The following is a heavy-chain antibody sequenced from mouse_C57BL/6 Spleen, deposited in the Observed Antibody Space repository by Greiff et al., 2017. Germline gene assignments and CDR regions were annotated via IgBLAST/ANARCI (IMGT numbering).Heavy chain of an antibody. V-gene: IGHV10-1*01. CDR1: GFTFNTYA. CDR3: VRRRAMDY. J-gene: IGHJ4*01. Sequence: EVKLMESGGGLVQPKGSLKLSCAASGFTFNTYAMNWVRQAPGRGLEWVARIRSKSNNYATYYADSVKDRFTISGDDSESMHYLQMNSWKTEDTAKYYCVRRRAMDYWGQGTSVTVSA. CDR2: IRSKSNNYAT.